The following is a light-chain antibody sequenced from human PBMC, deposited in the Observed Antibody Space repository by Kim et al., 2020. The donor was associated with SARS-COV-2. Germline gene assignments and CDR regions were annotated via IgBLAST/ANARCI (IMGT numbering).Light chain of an antibody. CDR2: SGS. J-gene: IGKJ2*01. CDR3: QQYGIAPPYT. V-gene: IGKV3-20*01. CDR1: QIVFGLC. Sequence: GGATLCCSTSQIVFGLCISWYHQRPGQAPILLFYSGSNRATGIPDRFSGSGSGTDFTLTISRLEPEDFAVYYSQQYGIAPPYTFGQGTKLEIK.